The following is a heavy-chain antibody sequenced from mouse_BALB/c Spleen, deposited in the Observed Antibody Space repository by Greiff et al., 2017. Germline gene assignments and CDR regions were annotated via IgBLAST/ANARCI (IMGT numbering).Heavy chain of an antibody. D-gene: IGHD2-3*01. CDR1: GYSFTSYW. CDR2: IYPSDSET. V-gene: IGHV1-61*01. J-gene: IGHJ3*01. CDR3: ARGDGYYLAD. Sequence: QVQLQQPGAELVRPGASVKLSCKASGYSFTSYWMNWVKQRPGQGLEWIGMIYPSDSETRLNQKFKDKATLTVDKSSSTAYMQLSSPTSEDSAVYYCARGDGYYLADWGQGTLVTVSA.